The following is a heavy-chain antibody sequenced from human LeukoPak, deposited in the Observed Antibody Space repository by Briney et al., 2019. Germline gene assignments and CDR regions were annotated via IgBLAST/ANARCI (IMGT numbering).Heavy chain of an antibody. J-gene: IGHJ4*02. CDR1: GFTFDDYA. Sequence: PGGSLRLSSAASGFTFDDYAMHWVRQAPGKGLEWVSGISWNSGSIGYADSVKGRFTISRDNAKNSLYLQMNSLRAEDTALYYCAKAQRRDGYNFDYWGQGTLVTVSS. V-gene: IGHV3-9*01. D-gene: IGHD5-24*01. CDR3: AKAQRRDGYNFDY. CDR2: ISWNSGSI.